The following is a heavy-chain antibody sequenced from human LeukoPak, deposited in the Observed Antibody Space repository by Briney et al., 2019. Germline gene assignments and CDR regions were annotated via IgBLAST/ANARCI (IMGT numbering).Heavy chain of an antibody. CDR3: ARDDASNWSSDFDY. J-gene: IGHJ4*02. CDR2: IIPIFGTA. Sequence: GASVKVSCKASGGTFSSYAISWVRQAPGQGLEWMGGIIPIFGTANYAQKFQGRVTITADESTSTAYMELSRLRSDDTAVYYCARDDASNWSSDFDYWGQGTLVTVSS. V-gene: IGHV1-69*01. CDR1: GGTFSSYA. D-gene: IGHD6-13*01.